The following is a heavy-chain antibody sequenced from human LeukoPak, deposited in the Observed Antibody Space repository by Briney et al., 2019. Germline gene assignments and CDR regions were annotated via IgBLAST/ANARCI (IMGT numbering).Heavy chain of an antibody. V-gene: IGHV4-59*08. J-gene: IGHJ3*02. CDR1: GGSISSYY. D-gene: IGHD3-3*01. Sequence: PSETLFLTCTVSGGSISSYYWSWIRQPPGKGLEWIGYIYYSGSTYYNPSLKSRVTISVDTSKNQFSLKLSSVTAADTAVYYCARGGERITIFGVVNDAFDIWGQGTMVTVSS. CDR2: IYYSGST. CDR3: ARGGERITIFGVVNDAFDI.